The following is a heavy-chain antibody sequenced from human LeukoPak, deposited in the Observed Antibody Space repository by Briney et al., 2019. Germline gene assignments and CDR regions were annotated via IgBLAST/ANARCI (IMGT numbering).Heavy chain of an antibody. V-gene: IGHV1-2*02. CDR2: INPNSGGT. D-gene: IGHD3-10*01. J-gene: IGHJ4*02. CDR1: GYTFTGYY. CDR3: ARDGGGSCDY. Sequence: GASVKVSCKASGYTFTGYYMHWVRQAPGQGLERMGWINPNSGGTNYAQKFQGRVTLTRDTSISTAYMELSRLRSDDSAVYYCARDGGGSCDYWGQGTLVTVSS.